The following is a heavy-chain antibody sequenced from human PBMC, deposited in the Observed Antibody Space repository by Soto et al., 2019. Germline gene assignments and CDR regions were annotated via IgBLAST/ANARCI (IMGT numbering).Heavy chain of an antibody. V-gene: IGHV3-74*01. J-gene: IGHJ6*02. CDR3: VRGGGPYGSYYYAMDV. D-gene: IGHD3-10*01. CDR1: GFTFRTYW. Sequence: EVQLAESGGGLVQRGGSLRLSCEASGFTFRTYWMHWVRQAPGKGLVWVSRINSDGSSTNYADSVKGRFTIPRDNGKNTLYVKMNSLRAEDTAVYYGVRGGGPYGSYYYAMDVWGQGTTVTVSS. CDR2: INSDGSST.